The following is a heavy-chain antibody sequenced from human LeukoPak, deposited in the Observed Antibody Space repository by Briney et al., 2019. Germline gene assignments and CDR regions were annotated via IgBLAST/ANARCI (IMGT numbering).Heavy chain of an antibody. CDR3: ATTNGGNRYYFDY. V-gene: IGHV5-51*01. D-gene: IGHD4-23*01. J-gene: IGHJ4*02. CDR2: IHPGDSDT. CDR1: GYSFITNW. Sequence: GESLKISCKGSGYSFITNWIGWVRQMPGKGLEWMGIIHPGDSDTRYSPSFQGQVTISADKSISTAYLQWSSLKASDTAIYYCATTNGGNRYYFDYWGQGTLVTVSS.